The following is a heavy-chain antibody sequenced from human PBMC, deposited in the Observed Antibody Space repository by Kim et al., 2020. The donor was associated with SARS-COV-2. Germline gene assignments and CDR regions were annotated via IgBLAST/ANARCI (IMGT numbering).Heavy chain of an antibody. Sequence: GGSLRLSCAASGFSFSSYAMSWVRQAPGKGLEWVSAISGSGGSTYYADSVKGRFTISRDDSKNTLYLQMNSLRDEDTAVYYCATNDLVIMIVVIITGIDSWGPG. D-gene: IGHD3-22*01. J-gene: IGHJ4*02. CDR2: ISGSGGST. V-gene: IGHV3-23*01. CDR1: GFSFSSYA. CDR3: ATNDLVIMIVVIITGIDS.